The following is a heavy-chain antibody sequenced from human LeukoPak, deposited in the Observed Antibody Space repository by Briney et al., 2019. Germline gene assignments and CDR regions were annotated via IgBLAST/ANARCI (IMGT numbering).Heavy chain of an antibody. CDR2: IDSSSTYI. J-gene: IGHJ6*03. D-gene: IGHD2-21*01. CDR1: GFTFNDYT. V-gene: IGHV3-21*01. CDR3: ARSTRDWSNVFYFYYYMDV. Sequence: SGGSLRLSCAASGFTFNDYTMNWGRQAPGKGLEWVSSIDSSSTYIYSADSVKGRFTIFRDNCKNSLYLQIDTLRAEDTAVYYCARSTRDWSNVFYFYYYMDVWGKGTTVTVSS.